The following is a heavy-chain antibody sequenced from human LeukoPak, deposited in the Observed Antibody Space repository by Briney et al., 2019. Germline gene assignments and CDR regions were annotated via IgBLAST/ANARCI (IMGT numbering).Heavy chain of an antibody. Sequence: ASVKVSCKASGYTFTSYDINWVRQATGQGLEWMGGIIPIFGTANYAQKFQGRVTITADESTSTAYMELSSLRSEDTAVYYCATAIQLLNWGQGTLVTVSS. J-gene: IGHJ4*02. D-gene: IGHD5-18*01. CDR2: IIPIFGTA. CDR3: ATAIQLLN. CDR1: GYTFTSYD. V-gene: IGHV1-69*13.